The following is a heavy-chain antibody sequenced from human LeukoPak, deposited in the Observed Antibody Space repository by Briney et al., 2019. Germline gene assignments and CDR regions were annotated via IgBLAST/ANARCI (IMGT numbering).Heavy chain of an antibody. D-gene: IGHD2-21*02. Sequence: GGSLRLSCAASGFTVSSNYMSWVRQAPGKGLECVSVIFPGGSTSYADSVKGEFTISRDNSKNTLSLQMNSLRGEDTAVYYCARDLTAIRGYDFDIWGQGTMVTVSS. J-gene: IGHJ3*02. CDR2: IFPGGST. CDR1: GFTVSSNY. CDR3: ARDLTAIRGYDFDI. V-gene: IGHV3-66*01.